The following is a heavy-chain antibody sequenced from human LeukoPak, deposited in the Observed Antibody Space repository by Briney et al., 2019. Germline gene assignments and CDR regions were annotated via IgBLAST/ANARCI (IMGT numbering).Heavy chain of an antibody. Sequence: PGRALGLSCAASGFTFDDYALHWVREAPREGLGGGSGISWNSGSIGYADSVKGRFTISRDNAKDSLYLQMNSLRAEDTALYYCAKARGTYDFWSGYSYWGQGTLVTVSS. CDR3: AKARGTYDFWSGYSY. V-gene: IGHV3-9*01. CDR1: GFTFDDYA. D-gene: IGHD3-3*01. CDR2: ISWNSGSI. J-gene: IGHJ4*02.